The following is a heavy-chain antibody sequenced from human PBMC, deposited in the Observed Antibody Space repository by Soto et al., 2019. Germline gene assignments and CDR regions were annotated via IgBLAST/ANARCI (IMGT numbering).Heavy chain of an antibody. CDR1: GFSLSTSGMC. CDR3: ARMGTYYYDSSGYYSNYYYGMDV. V-gene: IGHV2-70*11. J-gene: IGHJ6*02. Sequence: SGATLVNPTQTLTLTCTFSGFSLSTSGMCVSWIRQPPGKALEWLARIDWDDDKYYSTSLKTRLTISKDTSKNQVVLTITNMDPVDTATYYCARMGTYYYDSSGYYSNYYYGMDVWGQGTTVTVLL. CDR2: IDWDDDK. D-gene: IGHD3-22*01.